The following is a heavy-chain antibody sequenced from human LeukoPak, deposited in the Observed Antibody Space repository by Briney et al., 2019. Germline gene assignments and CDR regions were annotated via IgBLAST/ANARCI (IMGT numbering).Heavy chain of an antibody. CDR2: IYYSGST. J-gene: IGHJ3*02. D-gene: IGHD3-22*01. CDR1: GGSISSSSYY. Sequence: SETLSLTCTVSGGSISSSSYYWGWIRQPPGKGLEWIGSIYYSGSTYYNPSLKSRVTISVDTSKNQFSLKLSSVTAADTAVYYCASRHPTYDSSGPDDAFDIWGQGTMVTVSP. CDR3: ASRHPTYDSSGPDDAFDI. V-gene: IGHV4-39*01.